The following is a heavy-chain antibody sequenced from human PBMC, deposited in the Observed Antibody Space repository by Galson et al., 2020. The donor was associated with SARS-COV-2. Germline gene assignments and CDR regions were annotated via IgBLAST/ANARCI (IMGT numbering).Heavy chain of an antibody. J-gene: IGHJ4*02. CDR3: ARGAAVAYDY. V-gene: IGHV4-61*02. CDR2: IYTSGST. D-gene: IGHD6-19*01. Sequence: SEPLSLTCTVSGGPIRSGSHYWSWTRQPAGKGLEWHGRIYTSGSTNYNPSLTSQVTISVDTSKNQFSLNLSSVTAADTAVYCCARGAAVAYDYLGQGTLVTVSS. CDR1: GGPIRSGSHY.